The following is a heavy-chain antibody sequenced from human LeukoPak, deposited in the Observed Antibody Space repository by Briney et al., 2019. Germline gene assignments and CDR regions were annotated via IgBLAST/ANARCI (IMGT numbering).Heavy chain of an antibody. D-gene: IGHD2-2*01. CDR3: ARLCRYGMDV. CDR1: GGSFSGYY. CDR2: INHSGST. Sequence: SETLSLTCAVYGGSFSGYYWSWIRQPPGKGLEWIGEINHSGSTNYNPSRKSRVTISVDTSKDQFSLKLSSVTAADTAVYYCARLCRYGMDVWGQGTTVTVSS. V-gene: IGHV4-34*01. J-gene: IGHJ6*02.